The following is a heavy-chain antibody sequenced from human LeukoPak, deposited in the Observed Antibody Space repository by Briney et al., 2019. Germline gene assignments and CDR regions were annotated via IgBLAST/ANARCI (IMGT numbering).Heavy chain of an antibody. CDR1: GGTFSSYA. CDR2: IIPIFGTA. CDR3: ARDMAVAETGSDY. Sequence: ASVKVSCKASGGTFSSYAISWVRQAPGQGPEWMGRIIPIFGTANYAQKFQGRVTITTDESTSTAYMELSSLRSEDTAVYYCARDMAVAETGSDYWGQGTLVTVSS. V-gene: IGHV1-69*05. D-gene: IGHD6-19*01. J-gene: IGHJ4*02.